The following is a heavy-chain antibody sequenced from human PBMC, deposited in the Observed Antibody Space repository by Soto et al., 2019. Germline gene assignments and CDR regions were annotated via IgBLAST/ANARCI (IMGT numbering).Heavy chain of an antibody. V-gene: IGHV5-51*01. D-gene: IGHD3-10*01. CDR2: IYPVDSDT. CDR3: ARLSLDYGSGSYYSYGMDV. CDR1: RYKFSSYW. Sequence: PGESRRSSCHGGRYKFSSYWIAWVRPMLGKGLEWMGIIYPVDSDTTYSPSFQGQVTISADKSNSTAYLQWSSLKASDSAIYYCARLSLDYGSGSYYSYGMDVWGQGTTVTVS. J-gene: IGHJ6*02.